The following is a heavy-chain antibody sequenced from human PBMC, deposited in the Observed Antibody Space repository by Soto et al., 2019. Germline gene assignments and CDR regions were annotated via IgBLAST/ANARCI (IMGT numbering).Heavy chain of an antibody. CDR3: ARLLWSRGDWFDP. Sequence: PSETLSLTCTVAGGSISSNYWSWIRPPPGKGLEWIGYIYYSGSTNYNPSLKSRVTISVDTSKNQFSLKLSSVTAADTAVYYCARLLWSRGDWFDPWGQGTLVTVSS. D-gene: IGHD3-10*01. J-gene: IGHJ5*02. CDR2: IYYSGST. V-gene: IGHV4-59*08. CDR1: GGSISSNY.